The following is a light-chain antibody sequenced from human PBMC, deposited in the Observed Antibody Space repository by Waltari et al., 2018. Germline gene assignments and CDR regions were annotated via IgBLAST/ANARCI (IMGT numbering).Light chain of an antibody. CDR3: QQYGSSPPEGT. Sequence: ELVLTQSPGTLSLSPGERATLSCRASQSVSSSYLAWYQQKPGQAPRLLIYGASSRATGIPDRFSGSGSGTDFTLTISRLEPEDFAVYYCQQYGSSPPEGTFGQGTKVEIK. CDR1: QSVSSSY. CDR2: GAS. V-gene: IGKV3-20*01. J-gene: IGKJ1*01.